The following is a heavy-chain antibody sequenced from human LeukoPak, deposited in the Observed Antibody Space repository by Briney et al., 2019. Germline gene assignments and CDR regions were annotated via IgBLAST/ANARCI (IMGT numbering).Heavy chain of an antibody. V-gene: IGHV3-23*01. Sequence: GGSLRLSCAASGFTFSSFAMSWVRQAPGKGLEWVSVISGSGDSTYYADSVKGRFTISRDNSKNTLHLQMDSLRVEDTAVYYCAKESPDFDYWGQGTLVTVPS. CDR1: GFTFSSFA. CDR3: AKESPDFDY. CDR2: ISGSGDST. J-gene: IGHJ4*02.